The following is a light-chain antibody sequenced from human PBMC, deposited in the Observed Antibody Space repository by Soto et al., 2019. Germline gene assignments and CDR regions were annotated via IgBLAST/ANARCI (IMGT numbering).Light chain of an antibody. Sequence: SYELTQPPSVSVAPGKTARITCGGNNIGSKSVHGYQQKPGQAPVLVIYYDSDRPSGIPERFSGYNSGNTATLTISRVEAWDEADYYCQVWDSSSDHVVFGGGTKLTVL. CDR1: NIGSKS. CDR3: QVWDSSSDHVV. CDR2: YDS. J-gene: IGLJ2*01. V-gene: IGLV3-21*04.